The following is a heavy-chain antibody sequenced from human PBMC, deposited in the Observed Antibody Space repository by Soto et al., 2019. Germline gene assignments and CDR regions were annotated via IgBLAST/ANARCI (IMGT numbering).Heavy chain of an antibody. J-gene: IGHJ4*02. CDR3: AKEYCSGGSCRLIFDY. Sequence: GGSLRLSCAASGFTFSNAWINWVRQAPGKGLEWVSVISGSGGTTYYADSVKGRFTISRDNSKNTLYLQMNSLRAEDTATYYCAKEYCSGGSCRLIFDYWGQGTLVTVSS. CDR2: ISGSGGTT. D-gene: IGHD2-15*01. CDR1: GFTFSNAW. V-gene: IGHV3-23*01.